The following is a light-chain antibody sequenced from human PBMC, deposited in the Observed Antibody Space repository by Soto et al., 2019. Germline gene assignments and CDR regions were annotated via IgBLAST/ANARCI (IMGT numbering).Light chain of an antibody. Sequence: EIGLTQSPGTLSLSPGERATLSCRSSQSVSSSYLAWYQQKPGQAPRLLIYDVYSRATGIPDRFSGSGSGTGFTLTISRLEPEDFAVYYCQQYGSSPTFGQGTNVEIK. J-gene: IGKJ1*01. CDR3: QQYGSSPT. V-gene: IGKV3-20*01. CDR1: QSVSSSY. CDR2: DVY.